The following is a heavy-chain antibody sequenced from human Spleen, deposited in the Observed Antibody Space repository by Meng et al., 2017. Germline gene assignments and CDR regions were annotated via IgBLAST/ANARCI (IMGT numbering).Heavy chain of an antibody. D-gene: IGHD4-11*01. V-gene: IGHV4-34*01. J-gene: IGHJ4*02. CDR3: ARGPTTMAHDFDY. CDR1: GGSFSGYY. Sequence: QVQLQQWGAGLLKPSETLSRTCAVDGGSFSGYYWSWIRQPPGKGLEWIGYIYYSGSTYYNPSLKSRLTISVDTSQNQFSLNLNSVTAADTAVYYCARGPTTMAHDFDYWGQGTLVTVSS. CDR2: IYYSGST.